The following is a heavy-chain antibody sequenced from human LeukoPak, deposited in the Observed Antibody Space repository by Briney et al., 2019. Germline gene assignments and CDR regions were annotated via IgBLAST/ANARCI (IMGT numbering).Heavy chain of an antibody. V-gene: IGHV3-30*02. Sequence: LTGGSLRLSCAGSGFSFSSYGMHWVRQAPGKGLEWMAFIRSDGSNKYYADSVKGRFTISRDNSKNTLYLQMNSLRAEDTAVYFCARRSGVAVAGAFDYWGQGTLVTVSS. CDR2: IRSDGSNK. CDR1: GFSFSSYG. CDR3: ARRSGVAVAGAFDY. D-gene: IGHD6-19*01. J-gene: IGHJ4*02.